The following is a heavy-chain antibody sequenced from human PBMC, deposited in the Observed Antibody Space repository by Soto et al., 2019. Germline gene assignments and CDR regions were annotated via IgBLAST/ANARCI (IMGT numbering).Heavy chain of an antibody. CDR1: GGPLSSYY. Sequence: QVQLQESGPGLVKPSETLPLLGPVSGGPLSSYYWPWIRQLPGRGVECIAYIYYSGHTNYNPSLSSRVNISVATSKNQFSLKLSSVTAADTAVYCCAARPWADCGGIFDPGGQGTLVTVSS. V-gene: IGHV4-59*01. J-gene: IGHJ5*02. CDR3: AARPWADCGGIFDP. D-gene: IGHD4-17*01. CDR2: IYYSGHT.